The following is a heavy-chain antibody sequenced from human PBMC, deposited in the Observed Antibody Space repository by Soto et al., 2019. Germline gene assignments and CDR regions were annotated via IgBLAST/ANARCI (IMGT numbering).Heavy chain of an antibody. V-gene: IGHV4-30-2*01. CDR3: ARLGATVVAVGY. Sequence: PSEALSLTCAVSGGSISRGGYSWTWIRQPPGKGLEWVGHTYHTGTAYYSPSLKSRVTISVDTSKNQFSLKLSSVTAADTAVYYCARLGATVVAVGYWGQGTLVTVS. CDR1: GGSISRGGYS. CDR2: TYHTGTA. D-gene: IGHD2-15*01. J-gene: IGHJ4*02.